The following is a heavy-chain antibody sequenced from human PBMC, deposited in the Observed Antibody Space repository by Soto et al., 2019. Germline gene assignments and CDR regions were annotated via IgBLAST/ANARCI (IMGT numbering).Heavy chain of an antibody. CDR3: ARDPWHYYDRRMDV. CDR1: GFTFSSYG. Sequence: QVQLVESGGGVVQPGRSLRLSCAASGFTFSSYGMHWVRQAPGKGLEWVAVIWYDGSNKYYADSVKGRFTISRDNSKNPLYLQMNSLRAEDTAVYYCARDPWHYYDRRMDVWGQGTTVTVSS. D-gene: IGHD3-22*01. V-gene: IGHV3-33*01. J-gene: IGHJ6*02. CDR2: IWYDGSNK.